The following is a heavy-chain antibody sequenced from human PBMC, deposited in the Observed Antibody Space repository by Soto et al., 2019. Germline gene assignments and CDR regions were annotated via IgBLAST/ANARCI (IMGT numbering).Heavy chain of an antibody. CDR3: ATDKGDSYGYGNY. CDR1: GFTFTNSA. J-gene: IGHJ4*02. CDR2: IVVGSGNT. D-gene: IGHD5-18*01. Sequence: SVKVSCKASGFTFTNSAVQWVRQARGQRLEWIGWIVVGSGNTNYAQKFQEGVTITRDMSTTTAYMELSSLRSEDTAVYYCATDKGDSYGYGNYWGQGTLVTVS. V-gene: IGHV1-58*01.